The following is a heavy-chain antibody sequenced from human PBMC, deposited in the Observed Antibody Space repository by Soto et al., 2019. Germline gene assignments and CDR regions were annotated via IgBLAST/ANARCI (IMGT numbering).Heavy chain of an antibody. CDR2: ISYSGST. CDR1: GGSISSGGYY. CDR3: ARGVLH. Sequence: QVQLQESGPGLVQPSQTLSLTCTVSGGSISSGGYYWSWIRQHPGTGLEWIGHISYSGSTYYNTSLKCRVTLSVDPSWNQFSLIVNSVTAAATAAYYCARGVLHWGQGPLVTVSS. V-gene: IGHV4-31*03. J-gene: IGHJ4*01.